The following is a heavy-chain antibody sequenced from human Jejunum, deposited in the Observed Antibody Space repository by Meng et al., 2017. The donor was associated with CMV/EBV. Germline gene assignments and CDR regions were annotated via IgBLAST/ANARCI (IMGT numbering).Heavy chain of an antibody. CDR3: ARGRRNEPLFDY. CDR2: LIAVFDKT. CDR1: GGAFSTHT. Sequence: VQLVRPWAEVKQPGSSVKVAFKTSGGAFSTHTFSWVRQAPGQGLEWMGGLIAVFDKTKAAPRFQDRVTFTADESTSTAYIELSSLTFDDTAVYFCARGRRNEPLFDYWGQGTLVTVSS. V-gene: IGHV1-69*13. J-gene: IGHJ4*02. D-gene: IGHD1-14*01.